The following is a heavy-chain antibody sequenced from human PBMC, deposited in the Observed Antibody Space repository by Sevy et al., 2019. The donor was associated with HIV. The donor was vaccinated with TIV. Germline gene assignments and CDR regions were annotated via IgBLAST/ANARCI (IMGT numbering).Heavy chain of an antibody. CDR3: ATGHPPEQLVSDY. CDR1: GFTFSSSW. D-gene: IGHD6-6*01. J-gene: IGHJ4*02. V-gene: IGHV3-15*04. CDR2: IESKIDGGTI. Sequence: GGSLRLSCAVSGFTFSSSWMSWFHQTPGKRLEWVGRIESKIDGGTIYYAAPVKGRFSISRDDSKNTLFLQMNSLKTEDTAVYYCATGHPPEQLVSDYWGQGTLVTVSS.